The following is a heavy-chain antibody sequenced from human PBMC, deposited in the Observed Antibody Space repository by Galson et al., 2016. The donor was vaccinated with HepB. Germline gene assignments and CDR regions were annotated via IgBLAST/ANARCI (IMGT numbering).Heavy chain of an antibody. D-gene: IGHD5-18*01. CDR1: GYTFTRHH. CDR2: IDPSGGNT. J-gene: IGHJ4*02. Sequence: SVKVSCKASGYTFTRHHIHWVRQAPGQGLEWVGIIDPSGGNTVFAQKFQGRVTMTRDTSTSTVYMDLSSLGSEDTAVYYCARDRRDSVMALGDYWGQGTLVTVSS. V-gene: IGHV1-46*01. CDR3: ARDRRDSVMALGDY.